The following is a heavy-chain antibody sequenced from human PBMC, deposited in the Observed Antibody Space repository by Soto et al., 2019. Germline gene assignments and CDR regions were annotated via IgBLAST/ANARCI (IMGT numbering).Heavy chain of an antibody. CDR2: INPNSGGT. CDR1: GYTFTGYY. D-gene: IGHD3-10*01. J-gene: IGHJ5*02. V-gene: IGHV1-2*04. CDR3: ARLLGDYYGSGANWFDP. Sequence: ASVKVSCKASGYTFTGYYMHWVRQAPGQGLEWMGWINPNSGGTNYAQKFQGWVTMTRDTSISTAYMELSRLRSDDTAVYYCARLLGDYYGSGANWFDPWGQGTLVTVSS.